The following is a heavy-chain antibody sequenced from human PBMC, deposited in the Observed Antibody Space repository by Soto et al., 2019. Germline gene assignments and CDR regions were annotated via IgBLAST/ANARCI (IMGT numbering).Heavy chain of an antibody. Sequence: SLRLSCAASGFTFSDYSLHWVRQAPGKGLQWVALISYDGNNKDFADSVNGRFSISRDNSRNTLYLQLNSLRLEDTAMYYCARDGSPYGEPHDAFDIWGQGTLVTVSS. CDR1: GFTFSDYS. CDR2: ISYDGNNK. J-gene: IGHJ3*02. D-gene: IGHD4-17*01. V-gene: IGHV3-30-3*01. CDR3: ARDGSPYGEPHDAFDI.